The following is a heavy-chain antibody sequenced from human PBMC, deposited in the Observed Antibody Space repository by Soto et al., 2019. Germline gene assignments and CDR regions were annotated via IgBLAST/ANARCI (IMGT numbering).Heavy chain of an antibody. CDR3: ARVPRGITIFGVVTPSHYYYGMDV. CDR2: IDWDDDK. CDR1: GFSLSTSGMC. V-gene: IGHV2-70*01. Sequence: SGPTLVNPTQTLTLTCTFSGFSLSTSGMCVSWIRQPPGKALEWLALIDWDDDKYYSTSLKTRLTISKDTSKNQVVLTMTNMDPVDTATYYCARVPRGITIFGVVTPSHYYYGMDVWGQGTTVTVSS. J-gene: IGHJ6*02. D-gene: IGHD3-3*01.